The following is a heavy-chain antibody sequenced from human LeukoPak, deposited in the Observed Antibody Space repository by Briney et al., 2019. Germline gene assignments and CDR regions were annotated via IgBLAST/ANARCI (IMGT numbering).Heavy chain of an antibody. CDR3: AKDLGGYSYGSQYYYYYGMDV. V-gene: IGHV3-30*18. CDR1: GFTFSSYG. J-gene: IGHJ6*02. D-gene: IGHD5-18*01. CDR2: ISYDGSNK. Sequence: GRSLRLSCAASGFTFSSYGMHWVRQAPGKGLEWVAVISYDGSNKYYADSVKGRFIISRDNSKNTLYLQMNSLRAEDTAVYYCAKDLGGYSYGSQYYYYYGMDVWGQGTTVTVSS.